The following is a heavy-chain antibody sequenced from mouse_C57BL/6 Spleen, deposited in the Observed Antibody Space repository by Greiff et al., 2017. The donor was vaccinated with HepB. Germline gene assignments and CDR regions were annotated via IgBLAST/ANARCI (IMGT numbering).Heavy chain of an antibody. CDR1: GFTFSSYG. CDR2: ISSGGSYT. D-gene: IGHD2-1*01. CDR3: ARHYYGNYEGFAY. Sequence: EVMLVESGGDLVKPGGSLKLSCAASGFTFSSYGMSWVRQTPDKRLEWVATISSGGSYTYYPDSVKGRFTISRDNAKNTLYLQMSSLKSEDTAMYYCARHYYGNYEGFAYWGQGTLVTVSA. V-gene: IGHV5-6*01. J-gene: IGHJ3*01.